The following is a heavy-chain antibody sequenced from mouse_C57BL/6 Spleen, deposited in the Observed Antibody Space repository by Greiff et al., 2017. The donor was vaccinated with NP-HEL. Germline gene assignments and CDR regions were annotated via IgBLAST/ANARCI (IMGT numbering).Heavy chain of an antibody. CDR2: IDPENGDT. J-gene: IGHJ1*03. V-gene: IGHV14-4*01. Sequence: VQLQQSGAELVRPGASVKLSCTASGFNIKDDYMHWVKQRPEQGLEWIGWIDPENGDTEYASKFQGKATITADTSSNTAYLQLSSLTSEDTAVYYCTTPGGPTVVAHWYFDVWGTGTTVTVSS. CDR3: TTPGGPTVVAHWYFDV. D-gene: IGHD1-1*01. CDR1: GFNIKDDY.